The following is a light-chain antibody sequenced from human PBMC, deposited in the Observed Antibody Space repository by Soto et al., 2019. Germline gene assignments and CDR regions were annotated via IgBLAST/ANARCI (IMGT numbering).Light chain of an antibody. CDR3: SSDTSSNTLYV. CDR2: DVT. V-gene: IGLV2-14*03. J-gene: IGLJ1*01. CDR1: SRDVGAYNY. Sequence: QSALTQPASVSGSPGQSITISCTGTSRDVGAYNYVSWYQQHPGKAPKLMIYDVTNRPSGVSNRFSGSKSGNTASLSISGLQAEDEADYYCSSDTSSNTLYVFGTGTKLTVL.